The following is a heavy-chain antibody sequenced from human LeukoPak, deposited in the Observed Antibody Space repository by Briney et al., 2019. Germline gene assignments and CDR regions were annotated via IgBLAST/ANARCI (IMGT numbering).Heavy chain of an antibody. CDR3: ARAVDTAMGWDFDY. Sequence: SVKVSCKASGGTFSSYAISWVRQAPGQGLEWMGGIIPIFGTANYAQKLQGRVTMTTDTSTSTAYMELRSLRSDDTAVYYCARAVDTAMGWDFDYWGQGTLVTVSS. CDR2: IIPIFGTA. J-gene: IGHJ4*02. CDR1: GGTFSSYA. V-gene: IGHV1-69*05. D-gene: IGHD5-18*01.